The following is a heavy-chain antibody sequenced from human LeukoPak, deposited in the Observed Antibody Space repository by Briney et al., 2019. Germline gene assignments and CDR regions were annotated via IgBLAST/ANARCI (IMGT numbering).Heavy chain of an antibody. Sequence: PSETLSLTCAVYGGSFSGYYWSWIRQPPGKGLEWIGEINHSGSTNYNPSLKSRVTISVGTSKNQFSLKLSSVTAADTAVYYCARLMGYCSSTSCYAWWFDPWGQGTLVTVSS. D-gene: IGHD2-2*01. CDR2: INHSGST. CDR1: GGSFSGYY. V-gene: IGHV4-34*01. CDR3: ARLMGYCSSTSCYAWWFDP. J-gene: IGHJ5*02.